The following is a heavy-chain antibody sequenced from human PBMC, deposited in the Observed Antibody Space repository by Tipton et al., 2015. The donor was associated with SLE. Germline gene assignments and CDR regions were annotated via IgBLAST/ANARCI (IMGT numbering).Heavy chain of an antibody. V-gene: IGHV4-59*02. D-gene: IGHD1-26*01. Sequence: TLSLTCTVSCASVSSHYWNWIRQTPGKGLEWIGYIHYNRDTNYHPSLKSRVTISVDTSKNQLSLKLKSVTAADTAVYYCAMSSGRYWGAFDYWGQGTLVTVSS. CDR3: AMSSGRYWGAFDY. J-gene: IGHJ4*02. CDR2: IHYNRDT. CDR1: CASVSSHY.